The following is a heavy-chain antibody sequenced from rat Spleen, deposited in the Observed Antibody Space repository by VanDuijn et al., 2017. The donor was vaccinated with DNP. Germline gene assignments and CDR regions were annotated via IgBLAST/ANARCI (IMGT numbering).Heavy chain of an antibody. D-gene: IGHD1-10*01. V-gene: IGHV2-43*01. CDR3: ARDNNYFDY. Sequence: QVQLKESGPGLVQPSQTLSLTCTVSGFSLTSYHVSWFRQPPGKGPEWLGVMWTGGGTAYNSLLKSRLGISRNTSKSQVFLKMNSLQTKYIATYYCARDNNYFDYWGQGVMVTVSS. CDR1: GFSLTSYH. J-gene: IGHJ2*01. CDR2: MWTGGGT.